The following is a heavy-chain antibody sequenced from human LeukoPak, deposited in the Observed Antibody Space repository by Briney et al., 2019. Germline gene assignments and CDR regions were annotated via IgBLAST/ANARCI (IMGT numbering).Heavy chain of an antibody. CDR2: IYYSGST. D-gene: IGHD3-3*01. Sequence: SETLSLTCTVSGGLISSSSYYWGWIRPPPGKGLEWVGSIYYSGSTYYNPSLKSRVTISVDTSKNQFSLKLSSVTVADTAVYYCARDSSGYYDFWSGYPTYYFDYWGQGTLVTVST. CDR3: ARDSSGYYDFWSGYPTYYFDY. V-gene: IGHV4-39*02. J-gene: IGHJ4*02. CDR1: GGLISSSSYY.